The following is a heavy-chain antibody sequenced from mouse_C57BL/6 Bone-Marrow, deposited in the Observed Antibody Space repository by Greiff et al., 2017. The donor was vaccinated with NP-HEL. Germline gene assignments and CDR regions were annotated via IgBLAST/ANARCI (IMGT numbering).Heavy chain of an antibody. CDR1: GYTFTSYW. CDR2: IDPSDSYT. D-gene: IGHD1-1*01. Sequence: VQLQQPGAELVMPGASVKLSCKASGYTFTSYWMHWVKQRPGQGLEWIGEIDPSDSYTNYNQKFKGKSTLTVDKSSSTAYMQLSSLTSEDSAVYYCARGYYGDYWGQGTSVTVSS. CDR3: ARGYYGDY. J-gene: IGHJ4*01. V-gene: IGHV1-69*01.